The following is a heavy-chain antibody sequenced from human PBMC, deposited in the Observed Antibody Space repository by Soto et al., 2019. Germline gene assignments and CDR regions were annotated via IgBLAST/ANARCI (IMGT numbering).Heavy chain of an antibody. D-gene: IGHD3-22*01. J-gene: IGHJ5*02. CDR2: ITYDGSHK. V-gene: IGHV3-30*03. Sequence: GGSLRLSCPASGFDFSSHGLHWVRPAPGKGREWVAVITYDGSHKLSTESVKGRFTISRDNSKNSLYLQMNSLRDEDTAVYYCARGADYDSSGIRLNWFDPWGQGTLVTVSS. CDR3: ARGADYDSSGIRLNWFDP. CDR1: GFDFSSHG.